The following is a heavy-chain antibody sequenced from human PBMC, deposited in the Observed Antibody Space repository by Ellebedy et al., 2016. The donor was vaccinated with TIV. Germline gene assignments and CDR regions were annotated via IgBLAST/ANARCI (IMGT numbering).Heavy chain of an antibody. CDR3: ARATEGLDY. V-gene: IGHV3-13*01. CDR2: IGTAGDT. CDR1: GFTFSSYD. Sequence: GESLKISCAASGFTFSSYDMHWVRQVTGKGLEWVSAIGTAGDTYYPGSVNVRFTISRENAKNSLYLQMNSLRAGDTAVYYCARATEGLDYWGQGTLVTVSS. D-gene: IGHD1-14*01. J-gene: IGHJ4*02.